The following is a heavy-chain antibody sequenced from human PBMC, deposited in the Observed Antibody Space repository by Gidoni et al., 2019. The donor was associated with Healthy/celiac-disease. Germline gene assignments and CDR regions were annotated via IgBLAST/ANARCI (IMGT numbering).Heavy chain of an antibody. V-gene: IGHV1-3*01. Sequence: QVQLVQSGAAVKKPGASVKVSCKASGYTFTSYAMHWVRQAPGQRLEWMGWINAGNGNTKYSQKFQGRVTITRDTSASTAYMELSSLRSEDTAVYYCARDHSDSNAFDIWGQGTMVTVSS. J-gene: IGHJ3*02. D-gene: IGHD3-3*01. CDR2: INAGNGNT. CDR1: GYTFTSYA. CDR3: ARDHSDSNAFDI.